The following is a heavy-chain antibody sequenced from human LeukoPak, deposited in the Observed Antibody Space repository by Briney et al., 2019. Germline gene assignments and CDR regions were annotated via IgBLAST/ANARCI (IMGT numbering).Heavy chain of an antibody. V-gene: IGHV4-38-2*01. CDR3: ARRWDRVQYDEYFDY. J-gene: IGHJ4*02. D-gene: IGHD3-16*01. CDR2: IGNLHRGGHGDT. Sequence: PSETLSLTCSVSGFSLRSGHFWAWIRPTPARGLEWIGSIGNLHRGGHGDTYYNPSLKSRVSLSADTSRNQFSLRLTSVTAADAATYCARRWDRVQYDEYFDYWGQGMLVTVSS. CDR1: GFSLRSGHF.